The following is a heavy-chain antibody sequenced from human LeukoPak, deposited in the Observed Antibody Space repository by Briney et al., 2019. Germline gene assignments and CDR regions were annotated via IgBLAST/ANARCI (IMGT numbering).Heavy chain of an antibody. CDR2: IYSGGST. V-gene: IGHV3-66*01. Sequence: GGSLRLSCAASGFTFSSNYMSWVRQAPGKGLEWVSVIYSGGSTYYADSVKGRFTISRDNSKNTLYLQMNSLRAEDTAVYYCARARTPIYYDSSGYYWYFDYWGQGTLVTVSS. D-gene: IGHD3-22*01. CDR1: GFTFSSNY. J-gene: IGHJ4*02. CDR3: ARARTPIYYDSSGYYWYFDY.